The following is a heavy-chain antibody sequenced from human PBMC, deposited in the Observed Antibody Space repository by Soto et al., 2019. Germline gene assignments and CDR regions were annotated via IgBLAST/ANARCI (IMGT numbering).Heavy chain of an antibody. J-gene: IGHJ4*02. D-gene: IGHD1-20*01. CDR3: ARDRNWSFDY. CDR1: GFTFDDYS. V-gene: IGHV3-21*06. CDR2: IGRTRKYI. Sequence: LRLSCAASGFTFDDYSMNRVRQAPGKGLEWVSYIGRTRKYIAYVDSVKGRFTISRDGAKNSVFLQMNSLRDEDTAVYYCARDRNWSFDYWGQGIPVTVSS.